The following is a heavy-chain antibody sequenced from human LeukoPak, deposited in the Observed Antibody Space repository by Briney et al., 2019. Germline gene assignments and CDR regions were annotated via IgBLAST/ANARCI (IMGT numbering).Heavy chain of an antibody. Sequence: ASVKVSCKASGYAFTGYYIHWVRQAPGQGLEWMGCINPNSGVTDYAQKFQGRVTMTRDTSISTAYMELSRLRSDDTAVYYCARDLGVVVWYFDLWGRGTLVTVSS. J-gene: IGHJ2*01. CDR2: INPNSGVT. CDR1: GYAFTGYY. CDR3: ARDLGVVVWYFDL. D-gene: IGHD3-22*01. V-gene: IGHV1-2*02.